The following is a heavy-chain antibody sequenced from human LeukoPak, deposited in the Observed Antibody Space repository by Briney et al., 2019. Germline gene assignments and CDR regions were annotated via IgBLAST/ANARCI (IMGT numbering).Heavy chain of an antibody. CDR2: ISSNGGST. CDR1: GFTFSSYA. Sequence: PGGSLRLSCSASGFTFSSYAMHWVRQAPGKGLEYVSAISSNGGSTYYADSVKGRFTISRDNSKNTLYLQMSSLRAEDTAVYYCVKSGRLYRSGGSCYSDYWGQGTLVTVSS. V-gene: IGHV3-64D*06. J-gene: IGHJ4*02. D-gene: IGHD2-15*01. CDR3: VKSGRLYRSGGSCYSDY.